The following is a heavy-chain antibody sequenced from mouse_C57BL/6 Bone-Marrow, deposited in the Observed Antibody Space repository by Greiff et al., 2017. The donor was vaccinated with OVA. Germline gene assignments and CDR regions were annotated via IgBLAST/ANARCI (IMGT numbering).Heavy chain of an antibody. CDR2: IDPSDSYT. CDR3: ASHYSNWYFDV. Sequence: VQLQQSGAELVMPGASVKLSCKASGYTFTSYWMHWVKQRPGQGLEWIGEIDPSDSYTNYNQKFKGKSTLTVDKSSSTAYMQLSSLTSEDSAVYYCASHYSNWYFDVWGTGTTVTVSS. D-gene: IGHD2-5*01. V-gene: IGHV1-69*01. J-gene: IGHJ1*03. CDR1: GYTFTSYW.